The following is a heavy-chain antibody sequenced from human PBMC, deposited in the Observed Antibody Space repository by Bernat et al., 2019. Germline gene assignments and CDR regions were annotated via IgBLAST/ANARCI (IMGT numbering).Heavy chain of an antibody. CDR1: GFTFSSYG. CDR2: IWYDGSNK. V-gene: IGHV3-33*01. Sequence: QVQLVESGGGVVQPGRSLRLSCAASGFTFSSYGMHWVRQAPGKGLEWVAVIWYDGSNKYYADSVKGRFTISRDNSKNMLYLQMNSLRAEDTAVYYCAREGVDMVRGVVVGNIDYWGQGTLVTVSS. J-gene: IGHJ4*02. CDR3: AREGVDMVRGVVVGNIDY. D-gene: IGHD3-10*01.